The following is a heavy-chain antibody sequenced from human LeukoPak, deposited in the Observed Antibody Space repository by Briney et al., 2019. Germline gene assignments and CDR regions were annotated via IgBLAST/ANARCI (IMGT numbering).Heavy chain of an antibody. J-gene: IGHJ4*02. CDR2: IYYSGST. CDR1: GGSISSYY. D-gene: IGHD3-16*01. Sequence: SETLSLTCTVAGGSISSYYWSWIRQPPGKGLEWIGYIYYSGSTNYNPSLMSRITTSVDMSKNQCSLRLSSVTAADTAVYYCAAGRPYDSGTYPDYWGQGTLVTVSS. CDR3: AAGRPYDSGTYPDY. V-gene: IGHV4-59*01.